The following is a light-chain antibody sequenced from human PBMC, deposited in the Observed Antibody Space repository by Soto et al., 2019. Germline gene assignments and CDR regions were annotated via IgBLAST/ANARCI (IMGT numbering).Light chain of an antibody. V-gene: IGLV2-11*01. CDR3: CSYAGTYTYV. J-gene: IGLJ1*01. CDR2: DVS. Sequence: QSALTQPRSVSGSPGQSVTISCTGTSSDVGGYNYVSWYQQHPGKAPKLMIYDVSERPSGVPDRFSASKSGNTASLTISGLQAEDEADYYCCSYAGTYTYVFATGTKVTV. CDR1: SSDVGGYNY.